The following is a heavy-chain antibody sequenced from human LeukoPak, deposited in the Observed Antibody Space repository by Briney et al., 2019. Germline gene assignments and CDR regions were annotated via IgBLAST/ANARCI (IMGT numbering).Heavy chain of an antibody. V-gene: IGHV1-18*01. J-gene: IGHJ4*02. CDR3: ARVLYYYDSSGYGGFDY. D-gene: IGHD3-22*01. CDR1: GGTFSSYS. CDR2: INPNSGGT. Sequence: ASVKVSCKDSGGTFSSYSINWVRQAPRQGLEWMGWINPNSGGTNYAQKLQGRVTMTTDTSTSTAYMELRSLRPDDTAVYYCARVLYYYDSSGYGGFDYWGQGTLVTVSS.